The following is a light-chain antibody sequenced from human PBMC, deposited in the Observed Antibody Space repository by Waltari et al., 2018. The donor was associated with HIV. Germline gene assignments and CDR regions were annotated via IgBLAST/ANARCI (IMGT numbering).Light chain of an antibody. J-gene: IGLJ1*01. CDR2: GKD. CDR1: RLRRYS. V-gene: IGLV3-19*01. CDR3: DSRDTNDKHHV. Sequence: SSDLTQDPAVSVALGQTVRITCQGDRLRRYSAHWYQQKPGQAPVVVMYGKDNRPSGIPDRFSGSSSGNTGSLTITGAQAEDEAVYYCDSRDTNDKHHVFGTGTKVTV.